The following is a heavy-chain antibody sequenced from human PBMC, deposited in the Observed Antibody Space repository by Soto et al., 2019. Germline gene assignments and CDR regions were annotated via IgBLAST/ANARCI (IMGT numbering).Heavy chain of an antibody. CDR3: AGTITLVRGGPAHYYYYGMDV. D-gene: IGHD3-10*01. CDR2: IYYSGST. Sequence: QVQLQESGPGLVKPSQTLSLTCTVSGGSISSGDYYWSWLRQPPGKGLEWIGYIYYSGSTYYNPSLKSKVTLSVDTSKNQFSLKLSSVTAADTAVYYCAGTITLVRGGPAHYYYYGMDVWGQGTTVTVSS. V-gene: IGHV4-30-4*01. J-gene: IGHJ6*02. CDR1: GGSISSGDYY.